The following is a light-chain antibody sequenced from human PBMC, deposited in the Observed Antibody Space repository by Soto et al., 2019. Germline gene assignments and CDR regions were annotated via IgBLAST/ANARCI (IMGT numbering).Light chain of an antibody. V-gene: IGKV3-11*01. Sequence: PGERATLSCRASQSVSNYLAWYQHKPGQAPRLLIYDASNRATGIPARFSGSGSGTDFTLTISSLEPEDFAVYYCQQRSNWPPWTFGQGTKVASK. CDR3: QQRSNWPPWT. J-gene: IGKJ1*01. CDR2: DAS. CDR1: QSVSNY.